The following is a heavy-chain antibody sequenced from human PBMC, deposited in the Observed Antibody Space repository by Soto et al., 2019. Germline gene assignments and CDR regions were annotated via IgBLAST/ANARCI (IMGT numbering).Heavy chain of an antibody. J-gene: IGHJ4*02. V-gene: IGHV3-23*01. CDR3: AKQTSGNSYFYFDY. D-gene: IGHD2-21*02. Sequence: GGSLRLSCAASGFTFSTYAMGWVRQAPGKGLEWVSALTDSGGSTYYADSVKGRFTISRDNSRNTLFLQMNSLRAEDTAVYYCAKQTSGNSYFYFDYRGQXPLVTVSP. CDR2: LTDSGGST. CDR1: GFTFSTYA.